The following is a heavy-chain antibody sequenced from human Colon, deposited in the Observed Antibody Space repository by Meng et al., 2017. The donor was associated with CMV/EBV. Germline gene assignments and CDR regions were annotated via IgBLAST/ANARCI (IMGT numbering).Heavy chain of an antibody. CDR3: AAGRGGTYPDQ. CDR1: GFITRSHW. CDR2: IRGIGYDP. J-gene: IGHJ5*02. D-gene: IGHD1-26*01. V-gene: IGHV3-74*01. Sequence: GESLMISCVDSGFITRSHWIHWVRQGPGKGLVWISRIRGIGYDPSHADSVKGRFTVSRDNTKNIVYLQMNGLRAEDTAVYYCAAGRGGTYPDQWGQGTLVTVSS.